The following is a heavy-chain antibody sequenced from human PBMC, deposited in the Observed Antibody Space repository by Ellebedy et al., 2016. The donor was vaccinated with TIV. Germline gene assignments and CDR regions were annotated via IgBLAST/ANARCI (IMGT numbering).Heavy chain of an antibody. J-gene: IGHJ4*02. CDR3: ARLPDAAPWD. V-gene: IGHV5-51*01. Sequence: GESLKISCKGSGYRYSTYWIGWVRQMPGKGLEWMGIIWPGDSDTRYSPSFQGQVTISVDKSINTAYLQWSSLKASDSAIYYCARLPDAAPWDWGQGTLVTVSA. D-gene: IGHD1-14*01. CDR2: IWPGDSDT. CDR1: GYRYSTYW.